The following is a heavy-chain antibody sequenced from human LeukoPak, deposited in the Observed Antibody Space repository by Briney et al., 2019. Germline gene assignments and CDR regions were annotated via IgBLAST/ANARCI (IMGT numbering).Heavy chain of an antibody. CDR1: GGSFSGYY. CDR3: ASSVEQWLVDY. J-gene: IGHJ4*02. Sequence: PSETLSPTCAVYGGSFSGYYWSWIRQPPGKGLEWIGEINHSGSTNYNPSLKSRVTISVDTSKNQFSLKLSSVTAADTAVYYCASSVEQWLVDYWGQGTLVTVSS. V-gene: IGHV4-34*01. CDR2: INHSGST. D-gene: IGHD6-19*01.